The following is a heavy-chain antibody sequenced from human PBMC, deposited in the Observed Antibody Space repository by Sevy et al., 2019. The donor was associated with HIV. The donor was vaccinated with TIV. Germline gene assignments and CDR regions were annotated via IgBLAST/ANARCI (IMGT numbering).Heavy chain of an antibody. V-gene: IGHV1-18*04. Sequence: SSVKVSCKASGYTFTSYGISWVRQAPGQGLEWMGWISAYNGNTNYAQKLQGRVTMTTDTSTGTAYMELRSLRSDDTAVYYCARDLFGTVLLWFGEASGGMDVWGQGTTVTVSS. J-gene: IGHJ6*02. CDR2: ISAYNGNT. D-gene: IGHD3-10*01. CDR1: GYTFTSYG. CDR3: ARDLFGTVLLWFGEASGGMDV.